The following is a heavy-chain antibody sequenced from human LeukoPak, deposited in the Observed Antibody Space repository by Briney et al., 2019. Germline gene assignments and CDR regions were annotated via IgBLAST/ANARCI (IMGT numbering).Heavy chain of an antibody. CDR2: IKQDGSEK. CDR3: ARGYSGYDYRALHYYYYMDV. V-gene: IGHV3-7*04. Sequence: PGGSLRLSCAASGFTFSSYWMSWVRQAPGKGLEWVANIKQDGSEKYYVDSVKGRFTISRDNAKNSLYLQMNSLRAEDTAVYYCARGYSGYDYRALHYYYYMDVWGKGTTVTVSS. CDR1: GFTFSSYW. J-gene: IGHJ6*03. D-gene: IGHD5-12*01.